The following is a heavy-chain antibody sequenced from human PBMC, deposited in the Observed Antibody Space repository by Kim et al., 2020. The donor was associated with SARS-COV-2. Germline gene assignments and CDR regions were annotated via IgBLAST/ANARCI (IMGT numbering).Heavy chain of an antibody. CDR3: ARYRASVDWFDP. V-gene: IGHV4-59*01. Sequence: NSHPSRKSRVTISVDTSKNPFSLKLSSVTAADTAVYYCARYRASVDWFDPWGQGTLVTVSS. J-gene: IGHJ5*02.